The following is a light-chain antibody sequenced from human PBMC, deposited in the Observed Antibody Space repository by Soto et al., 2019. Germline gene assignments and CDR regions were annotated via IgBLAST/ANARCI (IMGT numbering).Light chain of an antibody. CDR2: GAS. V-gene: IGKV3-20*01. Sequence: ENVLTQSPGTLSLSPGERATLSCRASQSVRSGYLAWYQQKPGQAPRLLIYGASSRATGVPDRFGGSGSGTDFTLTISGLEPEDFAVYYCQQYGSSPGTFGQGTKVDIK. J-gene: IGKJ1*01. CDR1: QSVRSGY. CDR3: QQYGSSPGT.